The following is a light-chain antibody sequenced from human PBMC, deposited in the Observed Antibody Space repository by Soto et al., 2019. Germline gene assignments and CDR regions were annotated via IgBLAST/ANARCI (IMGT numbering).Light chain of an antibody. V-gene: IGKV3-11*01. CDR2: DAS. CDR1: QTISNY. CDR3: QQRSNWPPS. J-gene: IGKJ5*01. Sequence: EIVLTQSPATLSLSPGERVTLSCRASQTISNYLAWYQQKPGQAPRLLVYDASKRATGIPARFSGSGSGTDFTLTISRLEPEDFAVYYCQQRSNWPPSFGPGTRLEI.